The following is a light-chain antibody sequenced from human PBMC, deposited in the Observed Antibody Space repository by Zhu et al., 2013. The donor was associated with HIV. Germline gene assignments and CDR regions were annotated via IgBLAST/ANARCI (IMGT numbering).Light chain of an antibody. J-gene: IGKJ3*01. V-gene: IGKV1-9*01. Sequence: DIQLTQSPSFLSASVGDRVTITCRASQDIGKYLAWYQQKPGKAPTLLVYAASTTQSGVPSRFSGSGSGTEFSLTISSLQPEDFATYYCHHVNDNPAFGPGTTVDFK. CDR1: QDIGKY. CDR2: AAS. CDR3: HHVNDNPA.